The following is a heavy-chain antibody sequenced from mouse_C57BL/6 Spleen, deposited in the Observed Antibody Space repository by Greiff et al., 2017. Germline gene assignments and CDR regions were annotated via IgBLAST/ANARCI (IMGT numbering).Heavy chain of an antibody. CDR1: GYAFSSSW. V-gene: IGHV1-82*01. D-gene: IGHD4-1*02. J-gene: IGHJ3*01. CDR3: ARPQLGLWFAY. CDR2: IYPGDGDT. Sequence: QVQLQQSGPELVKPGASVKISCKASGYAFSSSWMNWVKQRPGKGLEWIGRIYPGDGDTNYNGKFKGKATLTADKSSSTAYMQLSSLTSEDSAVYFCARPQLGLWFAYWGQGTLVTVSA.